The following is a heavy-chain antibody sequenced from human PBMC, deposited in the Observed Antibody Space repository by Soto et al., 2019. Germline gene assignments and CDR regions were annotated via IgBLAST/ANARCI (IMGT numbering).Heavy chain of an antibody. J-gene: IGHJ4*02. CDR3: GGTVGAKGASGFDY. D-gene: IGHD3-3*01. CDR1: GGSITSSSYY. Sequence: QLQLQESGPGLVKPSETLSLTCTVSGGSITSSSYYWGWIRQPPGKVLEWSGSIYYSGSTYYNPSLKTLVTVTGDTSNNQFSLKLSSVIAGDTAVYYCGGTVGAKGASGFDYWGQGTLVTVSS. CDR2: IYYSGST. V-gene: IGHV4-39*01.